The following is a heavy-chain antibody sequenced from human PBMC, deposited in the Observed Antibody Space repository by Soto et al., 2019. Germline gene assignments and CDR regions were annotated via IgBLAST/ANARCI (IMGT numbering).Heavy chain of an antibody. D-gene: IGHD2-21*02. V-gene: IGHV1-2*04. CDR1: GYTFTGYY. CDR2: INPNSGGT. J-gene: IGHJ4*02. Sequence: QVQLVQSGAEVKKPGGSVKVSCKASGYTFTGYYMHWVRQAPGQGLEWMGWINPNSGGTNYAQKFQGWVTMTRDTSISTAYMELSRLRSDDTAVYYCARAHCGGDCYSGVDYWGQGTLVTVSS. CDR3: ARAHCGGDCYSGVDY.